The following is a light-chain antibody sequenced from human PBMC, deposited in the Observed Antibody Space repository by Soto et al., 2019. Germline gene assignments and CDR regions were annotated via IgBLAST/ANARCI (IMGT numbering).Light chain of an antibody. J-gene: IGKJ4*01. V-gene: IGKV3-11*01. Sequence: IVWTQSPATLSLSPGERATLSWRASQSVNNYLAWYKQTPGQAPRLLIYDASTRATGIPARFSGSGSGTDFTLTISSLEPEDFAVYYCQQRIDWPLTFGGGTKVDIK. CDR3: QQRIDWPLT. CDR1: QSVNNY. CDR2: DAS.